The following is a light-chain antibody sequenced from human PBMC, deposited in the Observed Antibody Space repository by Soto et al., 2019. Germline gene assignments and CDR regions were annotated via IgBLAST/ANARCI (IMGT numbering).Light chain of an antibody. J-gene: IGKJ5*01. V-gene: IGKV1-12*01. CDR2: GAS. CDR1: QDISSW. CDR3: QQASSFPIT. Sequence: DIQMTQSPSSVSASVGDRVTISCRASQDISSWLAWYQQKPGKAPKFLIYGASNLQSGVPSRFSGSGSGTDFTLTISSLQPEDFATYYCQQASSFPITFGQGTRLEIK.